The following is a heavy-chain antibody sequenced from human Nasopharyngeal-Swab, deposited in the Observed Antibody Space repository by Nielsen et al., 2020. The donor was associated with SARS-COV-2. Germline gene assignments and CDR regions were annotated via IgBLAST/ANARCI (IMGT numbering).Heavy chain of an antibody. CDR3: ARDLYRGYCTGGVCYGFDY. Sequence: GESLKISCAASGFAFSSYSMNWVRQAPGKGLEWVSYISSSSSTIYYADSVKGRFTISRDNAKNSLYLQMNSLRAEDTAVYYCARDLYRGYCTGGVCYGFDYWGQGTLVPSPQ. J-gene: IGHJ4*02. D-gene: IGHD2-8*02. CDR1: GFAFSSYS. V-gene: IGHV3-48*04. CDR2: ISSSSSTI.